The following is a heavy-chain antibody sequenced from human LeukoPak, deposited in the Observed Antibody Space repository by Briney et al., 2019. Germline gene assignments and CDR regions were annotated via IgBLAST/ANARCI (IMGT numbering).Heavy chain of an antibody. CDR3: ARSYDSSGYYLDY. V-gene: IGHV4-39*01. CDR2: IYYSGST. J-gene: IGHJ4*02. CDR1: GGSISSSRYY. D-gene: IGHD3-22*01. Sequence: SETLSLTCTVSGGSISSSRYYWGWIRQPPGKGLEWIGSIYYSGSTYYNPSLKSRVTISVDTSKNQFSLKLSSVTAADTAVYYCARSYDSSGYYLDYWGQGTLVTVSS.